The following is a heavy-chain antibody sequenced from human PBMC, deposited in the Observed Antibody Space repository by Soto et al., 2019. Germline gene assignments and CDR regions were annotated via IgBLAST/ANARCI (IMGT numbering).Heavy chain of an antibody. Sequence: AGGSLRLSCAASGFTFSDYYMSWIRQAPGKGLEWVSYISSSGSTIYYADSVKGRYTISRDNAKNSLYLQMNSLRAEDTAVYYCARDTLPPIVPAAIGDYYCYGMDVWGPGTKVTVSS. V-gene: IGHV3-11*01. CDR2: ISSSGSTI. CDR1: GFTFSDYY. J-gene: IGHJ6*02. D-gene: IGHD2-2*01. CDR3: ARDTLPPIVPAAIGDYYCYGMDV.